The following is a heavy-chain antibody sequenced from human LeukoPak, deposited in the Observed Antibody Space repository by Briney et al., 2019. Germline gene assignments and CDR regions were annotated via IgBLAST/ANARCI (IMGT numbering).Heavy chain of an antibody. V-gene: IGHV1-69*04. D-gene: IGHD3-3*01. J-gene: IGHJ4*02. Sequence: SVKVSCKASGGTFSSYAISWVRQAPGQGLEWMGRIIPILGIANYAQKFQGRVTITTDESTSTAYMELSSLRSEDTAVYYCAKALDYDFWNGYLDYWGQGTLVTVSS. CDR1: GGTFSSYA. CDR2: IIPILGIA. CDR3: AKALDYDFWNGYLDY.